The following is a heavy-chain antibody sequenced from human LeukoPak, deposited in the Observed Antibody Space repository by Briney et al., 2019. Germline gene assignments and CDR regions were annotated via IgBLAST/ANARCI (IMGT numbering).Heavy chain of an antibody. J-gene: IGHJ4*02. CDR2: LSGSADRT. V-gene: IGHV3-23*01. CDR1: GFTFSNYA. D-gene: IGHD4-17*01. Sequence: GGSLRLSCAASGFTFSNYALSWVRQAPEKGLEWVSALSGSADRTYYPDSAKGRFTISRDNSKKPVYLQLNSMRTEDTAAYYCATGSRYGDLLFEYWGQGTLVTVSS. CDR3: ATGSRYGDLLFEY.